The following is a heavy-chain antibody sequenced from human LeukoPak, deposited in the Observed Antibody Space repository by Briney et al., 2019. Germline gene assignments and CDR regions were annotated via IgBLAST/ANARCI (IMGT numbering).Heavy chain of an antibody. D-gene: IGHD1-26*01. Sequence: GGSLRLSCAASGFTFSSYGMHWVRQAPGKGLEYVSAISSNGGSTYYANSVKGRFTISRDNSKNTLYLQMGGLRAEDMAVYYCARDSNFGSYRSYYFDYWGQGTLVTVSS. CDR1: GFTFSSYG. CDR2: ISSNGGST. J-gene: IGHJ4*02. CDR3: ARDSNFGSYRSYYFDY. V-gene: IGHV3-64*01.